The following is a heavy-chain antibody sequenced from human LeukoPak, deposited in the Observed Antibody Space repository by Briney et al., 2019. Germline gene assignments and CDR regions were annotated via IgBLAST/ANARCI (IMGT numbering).Heavy chain of an antibody. D-gene: IGHD5-18*01. J-gene: IGHJ4*02. CDR1: GFTFSSYA. Sequence: PGGSLRLSCAASGFTFSSYAMHWVRQAPGKGLEWVAVISYDGSNKYYADSVKGRFTISRDNSKNTLYLQMNSLRAEDTAVYYCARGPGGYSYGYGGYYFDYWGQGTLVTVSS. CDR2: ISYDGSNK. CDR3: ARGPGGYSYGYGGYYFDY. V-gene: IGHV3-30-3*01.